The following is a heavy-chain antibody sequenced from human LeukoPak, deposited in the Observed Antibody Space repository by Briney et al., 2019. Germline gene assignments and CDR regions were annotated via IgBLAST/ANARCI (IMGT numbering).Heavy chain of an antibody. D-gene: IGHD4-23*01. Sequence: PSETLSLTCAVSGISVSSYYWSWIRQPAGKGLEWIGRIYSSGSTNYNPSLKSRVSMSVDTSKNQFSLKLTSVTAADTAVYYCARGGKATVVTMWGQGILVTVSS. J-gene: IGHJ4*02. CDR2: IYSSGST. V-gene: IGHV4-4*07. CDR1: GISVSSYY. CDR3: ARGGKATVVTM.